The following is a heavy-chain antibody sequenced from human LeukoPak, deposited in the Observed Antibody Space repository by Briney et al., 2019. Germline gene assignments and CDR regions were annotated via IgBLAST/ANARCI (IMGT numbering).Heavy chain of an antibody. D-gene: IGHD3-22*01. CDR2: IKRKTDGGTT. V-gene: IGHV3-15*07. CDR3: ATASRGYVDY. CDR1: GFTFTNAW. Sequence: GGSLRLSCAASGFTFTNAWMNWVRQAPGKGLEWVGRIKRKTDGGTTDYAAPVKGRFTISRDDSKNTLFLQMNSLKTEDTAMYYCATASRGYVDYWGQGTLVTVSS. J-gene: IGHJ4*02.